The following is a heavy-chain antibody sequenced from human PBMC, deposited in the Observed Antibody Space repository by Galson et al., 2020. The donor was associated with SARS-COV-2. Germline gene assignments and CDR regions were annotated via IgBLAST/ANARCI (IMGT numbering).Heavy chain of an antibody. J-gene: IGHJ6*02. Sequence: ASVKVPCKVSGYTLTELSMHWVRQAPGKGLEWMGGFDPEDGETNYAQKFQGRVTMTDDTTTEPAYMELSSLRSEDTAVYYRATGFVVRGVITQYYYYYGMDVWGQGTPVTVSS. D-gene: IGHD3-10*01. V-gene: IGHV1-24*01. CDR1: GYTLTELS. CDR2: FDPEDGET. CDR3: ATGFVVRGVITQYYYYYGMDV.